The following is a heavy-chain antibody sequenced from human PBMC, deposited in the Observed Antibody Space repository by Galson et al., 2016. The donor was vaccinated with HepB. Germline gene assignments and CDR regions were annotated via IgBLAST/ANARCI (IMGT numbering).Heavy chain of an antibody. CDR3: ARQGRSSLSSCSGVDV. CDR1: GYSFSNYW. J-gene: IGHJ6*02. D-gene: IGHD6-6*01. Sequence: QSGAEVKKPGESLKISCKGFGYSFSNYWIVWVRQMPGKGLEWMGMIYPGDSDTRYSPSFQGQVTISADKSFSTAYLQWSSLEASDTAMYYCARQGRSSLSSCSGVDVWGQGTTVTVS. CDR2: IYPGDSDT. V-gene: IGHV5-51*01.